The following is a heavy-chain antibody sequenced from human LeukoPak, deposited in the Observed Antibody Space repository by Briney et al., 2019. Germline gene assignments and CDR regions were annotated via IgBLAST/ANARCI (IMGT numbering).Heavy chain of an antibody. CDR2: IKQDGSEK. J-gene: IGHJ6*02. CDR3: AREAGYSSSWYLYYYYGMDV. CDR1: GFTFSSYW. Sequence: GGSLRLSCAASGFTFSSYWMSWVRQAPGKGLEWVANIKQDGSEKYYVDSVKGRFTISRDNAKNSLYLQMNSLRAEDTAVYYCAREAGYSSSWYLYYYYGMDVWGQGTTVTVSS. V-gene: IGHV3-7*03. D-gene: IGHD6-13*01.